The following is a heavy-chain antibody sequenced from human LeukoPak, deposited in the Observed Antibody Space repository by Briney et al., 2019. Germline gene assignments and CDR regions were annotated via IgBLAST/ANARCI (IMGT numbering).Heavy chain of an antibody. Sequence: GGSLRLSCAASGFTFSSYSMNWVRQAPWKGLEWVSYISSSSSTIYYADSVKGRFTISRDNAKNSLYLQMNSLRAEDTAVYYCARDQTYSSPGPPDYWGQGTLVTVSS. V-gene: IGHV3-48*04. CDR2: ISSSSSTI. J-gene: IGHJ4*02. CDR3: ARDQTYSSPGPPDY. CDR1: GFTFSSYS. D-gene: IGHD6-13*01.